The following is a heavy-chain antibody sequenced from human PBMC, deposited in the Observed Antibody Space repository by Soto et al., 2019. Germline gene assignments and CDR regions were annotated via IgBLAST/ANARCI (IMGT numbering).Heavy chain of an antibody. CDR1: GFIFSNYA. Sequence: GGSLRLSCAASGFIFSNYAMDWVRQAPGKGLEWVAVISYDGTNKYYADSVKGRFIISRDNSKNTLYLQMNSLRAEDTAVYYCARTLVAAFDYWGQGTLVTVSS. J-gene: IGHJ4*02. V-gene: IGHV3-30-3*01. CDR3: ARTLVAAFDY. D-gene: IGHD5-12*01. CDR2: ISYDGTNK.